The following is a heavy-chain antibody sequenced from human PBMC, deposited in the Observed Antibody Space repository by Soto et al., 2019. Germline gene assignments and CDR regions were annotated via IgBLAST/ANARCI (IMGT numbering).Heavy chain of an antibody. V-gene: IGHV3-23*01. Sequence: EVQLLESGGGLVQPGGSLRLSCAASEFTFNSYGMSWVRQAPGKGLEWVSAISDAGVKTYYADSVKGRFTISRDNSKNMLYLQMNSLRAEDAAVYYCAKCRSWPYFFDYWGQGTLVTVSS. J-gene: IGHJ4*02. CDR1: EFTFNSYG. CDR3: AKCRSWPYFFDY. D-gene: IGHD6-13*01. CDR2: ISDAGVKT.